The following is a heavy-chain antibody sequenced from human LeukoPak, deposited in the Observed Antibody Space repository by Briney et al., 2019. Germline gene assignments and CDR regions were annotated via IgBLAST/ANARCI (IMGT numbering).Heavy chain of an antibody. J-gene: IGHJ4*02. D-gene: IGHD1-26*01. CDR1: GGSFSSYA. CDR2: IVPILGIA. Sequence: GSSVKVSCKASGGSFSSYAISWVRQAPGQGLEGVGNIVPILGIADYAQKFQARVTITADKSASTVYMELTSLTSDDTAVYYCAREGTGSYAGSFVYWGQGTLVTVSS. V-gene: IGHV1-69*04. CDR3: AREGTGSYAGSFVY.